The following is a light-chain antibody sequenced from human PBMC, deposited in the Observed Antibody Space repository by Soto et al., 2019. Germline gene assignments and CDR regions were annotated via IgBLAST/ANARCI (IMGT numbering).Light chain of an antibody. CDR2: AAS. V-gene: IGKV1-6*01. Sequence: IKMPQSPSSLSASVGDRVSITCRASQSISRWLAWFQQKPGKAPILLIYAASTLQSGVPPRFSGSGSGTDFTLTISSLQAEDFATYYCLQDYTYPRTFGGGTRLEIK. CDR3: LQDYTYPRT. J-gene: IGKJ5*01. CDR1: QSISRW.